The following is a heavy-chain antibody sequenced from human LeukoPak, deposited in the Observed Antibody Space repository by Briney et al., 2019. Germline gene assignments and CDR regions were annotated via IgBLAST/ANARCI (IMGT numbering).Heavy chain of an antibody. CDR2: IKSKTDGGTT. Sequence: GGSLRLSCAASGFTFSNAWMSWVRQAPGKGLEWVGRIKSKTDGGTTDYAAPVKGRFTISRDDSKNTLYLQMNSLKTEDTAVYYCTTVQIPDSSGYYYLDYFDYWGQRTLVTVSS. D-gene: IGHD3-22*01. J-gene: IGHJ4*02. V-gene: IGHV3-15*01. CDR1: GFTFSNAW. CDR3: TTVQIPDSSGYYYLDYFDY.